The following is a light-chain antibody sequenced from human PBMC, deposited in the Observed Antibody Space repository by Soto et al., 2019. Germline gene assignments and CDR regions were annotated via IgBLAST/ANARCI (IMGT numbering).Light chain of an antibody. Sequence: DIVMTQSPLSLPVTLGEPASISCRSSQSLLHSNGYNYLHWYLQKPGQSPQLLIYLGSSRASGVPDRFSGSGSGTDFTLKISRVEAEDVGVYYCMQGLQTVFTFGPGTKVEIK. J-gene: IGKJ3*01. CDR1: QSLLHSNGYNY. CDR2: LGS. V-gene: IGKV2-28*01. CDR3: MQGLQTVFT.